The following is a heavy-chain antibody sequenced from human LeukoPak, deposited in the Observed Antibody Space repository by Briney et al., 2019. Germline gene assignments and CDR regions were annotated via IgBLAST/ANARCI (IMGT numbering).Heavy chain of an antibody. V-gene: IGHV3-73*01. D-gene: IGHD6-19*01. CDR2: IRSKANSYAT. CDR1: GFTFSGSA. Sequence: GGSLRLSCAASGFTFSGSAMHWVRQASAKGLEWVGRIRSKANSYATAYAASVKGRFTISRDDSKNTAYLQMNSLKTEDTAVYYCTSPQYKGAVAGTGYYYMDVWGKGTTVTVSS. J-gene: IGHJ6*03. CDR3: TSPQYKGAVAGTGYYYMDV.